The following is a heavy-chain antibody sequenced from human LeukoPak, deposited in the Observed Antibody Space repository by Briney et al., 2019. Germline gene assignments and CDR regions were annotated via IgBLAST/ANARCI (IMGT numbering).Heavy chain of an antibody. CDR3: LGRELGSSPGAFDI. V-gene: IGHV3-74*03. Sequence: GGSLRLSCAASGFTFSIYGMHWVRQAPGKGLVWVARINSDGSDTMYADSVKGRFIISRDNAKNTLYLQMDSLRVEDTAVYYCLGRELGSSPGAFDIWGQGTMVTVSS. CDR2: INSDGSDT. CDR1: GFTFSIYG. J-gene: IGHJ3*02. D-gene: IGHD3-10*01.